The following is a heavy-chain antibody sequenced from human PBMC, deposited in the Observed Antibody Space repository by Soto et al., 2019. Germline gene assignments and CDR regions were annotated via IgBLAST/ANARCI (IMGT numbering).Heavy chain of an antibody. V-gene: IGHV3-73*01. CDR1: GFTFSGSA. CDR3: TTEPGHY. J-gene: IGHJ4*02. CDR2: IRTKVNGYAT. Sequence: EVQLVESGGGLVQPGGSLKLSCAASGFTFSGSAMHWVRQASGKGLEWVGRIRTKVNGYATTYGASVKGRFTISRDDSKNTTYLQMNSLKTGDTAVYYCTTEPGHYWGQGTLVTVSS. D-gene: IGHD3-10*01.